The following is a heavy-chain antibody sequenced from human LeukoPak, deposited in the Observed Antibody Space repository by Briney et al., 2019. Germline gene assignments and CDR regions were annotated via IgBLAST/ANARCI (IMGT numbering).Heavy chain of an antibody. CDR3: AALTRIRGIIAYYFDS. J-gene: IGHJ4*02. V-gene: IGHV5-51*01. CDR2: IFPGDSDT. D-gene: IGHD3-10*01. CDR1: GYSFTNYW. Sequence: GESLKISCKGSGYSFTNYWIGWVRQMPGKGLEWMGIIFPGDSDTKYSPSLQGQVTISADKSINTAYLQWSSLKASDTAIYYCAALTRIRGIIAYYFDSWAQGTQVTASS.